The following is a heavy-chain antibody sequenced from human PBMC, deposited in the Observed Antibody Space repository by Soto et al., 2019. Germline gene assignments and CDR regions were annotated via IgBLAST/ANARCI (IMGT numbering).Heavy chain of an antibody. CDR2: IYYSGST. D-gene: IGHD4-17*01. V-gene: IGHV4-39*01. J-gene: IGHJ4*02. Sequence: PSETLSLTCTVSGGSISSSSYYWGWIRQPPGKGLEWIGSIYYSGSTYYNPSLKSRVTISVDTSKNQFSLKLSSVTAADTAVYYCARTFSNYGDYCCDFDYWGQGTLVTVSS. CDR1: GGSISSSSYY. CDR3: ARTFSNYGDYCCDFDY.